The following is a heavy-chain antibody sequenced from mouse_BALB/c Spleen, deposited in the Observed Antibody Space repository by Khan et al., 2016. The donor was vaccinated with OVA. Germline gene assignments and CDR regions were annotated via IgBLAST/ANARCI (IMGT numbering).Heavy chain of an antibody. CDR1: GYTLTSYW. D-gene: IGHD2-1*01. CDR2: INPSNGRT. CDR3: ARLLINFDY. Sequence: QVQLQQPGAELVNPGASVNLSCKASGYTLTSYWMHWVKQRPGQGLEWIGEINPSNGRTNYNEKFKSKATLTVDKSSSTAYMLLSSPTSEESAVYYCARLLINFDYWGQGTTLTVSS. J-gene: IGHJ2*01. V-gene: IGHV1S81*02.